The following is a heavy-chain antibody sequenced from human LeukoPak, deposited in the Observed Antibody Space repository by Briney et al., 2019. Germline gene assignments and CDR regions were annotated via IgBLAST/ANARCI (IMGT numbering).Heavy chain of an antibody. CDR1: GFTFSSYG. CDR3: ARGRPNDAFDI. Sequence: GRSLRLSCAASGFTFSSYGMHWVRQAPGKGLEWVAVISYDGSNKYYADSVKGRFTISRDNSKNTLYLQMNSLRAEDTAVYYCARGRPNDAFDIWGQGTMVTVSS. CDR2: ISYDGSNK. J-gene: IGHJ3*02. V-gene: IGHV3-30*03.